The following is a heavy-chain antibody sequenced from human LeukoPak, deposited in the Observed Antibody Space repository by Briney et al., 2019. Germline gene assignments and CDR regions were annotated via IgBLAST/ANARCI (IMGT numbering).Heavy chain of an antibody. V-gene: IGHV3-21*01. Sequence: KAGGSLRLSCAASGFTVSSNYMSWVRQAPGKGLEWVSSISSSSSYIYYADSVKGRFTISRDNAKNSLYLQMNSLRAEDTAVYYCARDAYYYDSSGYYSEYFQHWGQGTLVTVSS. CDR2: ISSSSSYI. J-gene: IGHJ1*01. CDR3: ARDAYYYDSSGYYSEYFQH. D-gene: IGHD3-22*01. CDR1: GFTVSSNY.